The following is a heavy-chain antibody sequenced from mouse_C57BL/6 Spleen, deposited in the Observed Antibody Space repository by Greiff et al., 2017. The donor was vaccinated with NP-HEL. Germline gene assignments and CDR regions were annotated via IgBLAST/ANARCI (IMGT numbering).Heavy chain of an antibody. D-gene: IGHD2-3*01. Sequence: EVQLQQSGAELVRPGASVKLSCTASGFNITDDYMHWVKQRPEQGLEWIGWIDPENGDTEYASKFQGKATITADTSSNTAYLQLSSLTSEDTAVYYCTTGDGYYWFAYWGQGTLVTVSA. V-gene: IGHV14-4*01. CDR1: GFNITDDY. CDR3: TTGDGYYWFAY. CDR2: IDPENGDT. J-gene: IGHJ3*01.